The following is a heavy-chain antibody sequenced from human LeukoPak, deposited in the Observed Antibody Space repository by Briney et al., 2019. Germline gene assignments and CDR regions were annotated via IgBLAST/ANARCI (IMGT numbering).Heavy chain of an antibody. CDR2: ISGSGGST. D-gene: IGHD3-22*01. Sequence: PGGSLRLSCAASGFTFSSYAMSWVRQAPGKRLEWVSAISGSGGSTYYADSVKGRFTISRDDSKNTLYLQMNSLRAEDTAVYYCARDYDGFESWGQGTLVTVSS. J-gene: IGHJ4*02. CDR1: GFTFSSYA. V-gene: IGHV3-23*01. CDR3: ARDYDGFES.